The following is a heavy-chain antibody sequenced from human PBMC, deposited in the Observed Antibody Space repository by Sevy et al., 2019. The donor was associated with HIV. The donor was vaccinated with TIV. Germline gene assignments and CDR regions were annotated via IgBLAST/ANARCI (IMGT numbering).Heavy chain of an antibody. D-gene: IGHD1-26*01. Sequence: GESLKISCAASGFTFSSYAMSWVRQAPRKGLEWVTAIRGSGGSTYYADSVKGRFTISRDNSKNTLYLQMNSLRAEDTAVYYCAKARAGSYRDSYFDYWGQGTLVTVSS. J-gene: IGHJ4*02. CDR1: GFTFSSYA. V-gene: IGHV3-23*01. CDR2: IRGSGGST. CDR3: AKARAGSYRDSYFDY.